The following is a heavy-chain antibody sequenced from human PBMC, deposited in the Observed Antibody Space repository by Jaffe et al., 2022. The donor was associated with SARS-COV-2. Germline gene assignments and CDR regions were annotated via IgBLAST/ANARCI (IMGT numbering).Heavy chain of an antibody. J-gene: IGHJ4*02. Sequence: EVQLVESGGGLVQPGRSLRLSCTASGFTFGDYAMSWVRQAPGKGLEWVGFIRSKAYGGTTEYAASVKGRFTISRDDSKSIAYLQMNSLKTEDTAVYYCTRDVPPDYWGQGTLVTVSS. V-gene: IGHV3-49*04. CDR1: GFTFGDYA. CDR3: TRDVPPDY. CDR2: IRSKAYGGTT.